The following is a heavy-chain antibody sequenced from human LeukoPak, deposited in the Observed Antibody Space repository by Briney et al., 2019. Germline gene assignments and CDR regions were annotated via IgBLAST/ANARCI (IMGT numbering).Heavy chain of an antibody. J-gene: IGHJ4*02. D-gene: IGHD6-19*01. CDR2: IYTSGST. CDR1: GGSISSYY. V-gene: IGHV4-4*09. CDR3: ARHIAVAGDFDY. Sequence: SETLSLTCTVSGGSISSYYWSWIRQPPGKGLEWIGYIYTSGSTNYNPSLKSRVTISVDTSKNQFSLKLSSVTAADTAVCYCARHIAVAGDFDYWGRGTLVSVSS.